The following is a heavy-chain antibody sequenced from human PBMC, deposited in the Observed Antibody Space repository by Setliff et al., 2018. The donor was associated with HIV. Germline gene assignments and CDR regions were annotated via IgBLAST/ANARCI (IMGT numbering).Heavy chain of an antibody. V-gene: IGHV1-69*05. CDR2: IIPAFGTA. CDR3: ATNPEMATINYYYYYMGV. CDR1: GGTFSSYA. Sequence: SVKVSCKTSGGTFSSYAVSWVRQAPGQGLEWMGGIIPAFGTANYAQKFQGRVTITTDESTSTAYMELSSLRSEDTAVYYCATNPEMATINYYYYYMGVWGKGTTVTVSS. D-gene: IGHD5-12*01. J-gene: IGHJ6*03.